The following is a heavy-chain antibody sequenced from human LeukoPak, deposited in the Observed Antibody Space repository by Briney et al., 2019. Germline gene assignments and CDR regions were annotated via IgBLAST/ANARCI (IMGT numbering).Heavy chain of an antibody. CDR2: VTDSGGDT. J-gene: IGHJ4*02. CDR3: AKDGAQPGFFFDS. V-gene: IGHV3-23*01. Sequence: GGSLRLSCVGSGFTFTDYALSWVRQAPGKGLEWVSAVTDSGGDTLYADSVRGRFTIYRDNLRNILYLQMHDLRVDDTAVYFCAKDGAQPGFFFDSWGQGALVTVSS. D-gene: IGHD1-26*01. CDR1: GFTFTDYA.